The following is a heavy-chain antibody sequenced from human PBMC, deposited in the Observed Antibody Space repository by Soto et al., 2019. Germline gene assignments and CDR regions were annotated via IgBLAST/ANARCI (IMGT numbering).Heavy chain of an antibody. D-gene: IGHD1-26*01. CDR2: IIPIFGTA. CDR3: ARGTMGATKPFDY. V-gene: IGHV1-69*13. CDR1: GGTFSSYA. Sequence: SVKVSCKASGGTFSSYAISWVRQAPGQGLEWMGGIIPIFGTANYAQKFQGRVTITADESTSTAYMELSSLRSEDTAVYYCARGTMGATKPFDYWGQGTLVPSPQ. J-gene: IGHJ4*02.